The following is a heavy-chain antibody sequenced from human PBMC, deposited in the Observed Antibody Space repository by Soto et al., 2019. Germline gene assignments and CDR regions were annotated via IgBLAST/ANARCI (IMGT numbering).Heavy chain of an antibody. CDR3: ARDPYYDSSGYYRRSGAFDI. V-gene: IGHV4-31*02. CDR2: IYYSGST. J-gene: IGHJ3*02. Sequence: KGLEWIGYIYYSGSTYYNPSLKSRVTISVDTSKNQFSLKLSSVTAADTAVYYCARDPYYDSSGYYRRSGAFDIWGQGTMVTVSS. D-gene: IGHD3-22*01.